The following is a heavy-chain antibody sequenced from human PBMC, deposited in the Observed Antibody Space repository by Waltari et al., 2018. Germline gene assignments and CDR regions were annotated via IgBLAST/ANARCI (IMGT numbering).Heavy chain of an antibody. CDR1: GFTFSAHA. CDR2: ISGPGGST. CDR3: ARDGRFRTDGFDV. V-gene: IGHV3-23*01. Sequence: EVKLLESGGGLVQRGGSLRLSCEASGFTFSAHAMYWVRQFPGKGLEWVSSISGPGGSTYYPDSVKGRFTISRDNSRNTLYLQRDSLRAKDTAVYYCARDGRFRTDGFDVWGQGTMVTVSS. J-gene: IGHJ3*01. D-gene: IGHD3-10*01.